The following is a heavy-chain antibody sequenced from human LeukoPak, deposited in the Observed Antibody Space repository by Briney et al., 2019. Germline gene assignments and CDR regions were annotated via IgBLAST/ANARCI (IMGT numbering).Heavy chain of an antibody. CDR2: ISGSGGSA. V-gene: IGHV3-23*01. CDR1: GFTFSSYA. CDR3: AKDRVATVVRGHAGWFDP. J-gene: IGHJ5*02. Sequence: GGSLRLSCAASGFTFSSYAMSWVRQAPGKGLEWVSSISGSGGSAYYADSVKGRFTISRDNSKNTLYLQMNSLRAADTALYYCAKDRVATVVRGHAGWFDPWGQGTLVTVSS. D-gene: IGHD3-10*01.